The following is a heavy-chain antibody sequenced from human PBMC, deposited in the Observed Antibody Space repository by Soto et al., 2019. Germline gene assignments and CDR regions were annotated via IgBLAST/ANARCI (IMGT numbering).Heavy chain of an antibody. V-gene: IGHV1-18*01. D-gene: IGHD2-2*01. CDR3: ARVVPGAEAWFGP. Sequence: ASVKVSCKTSGYTFSKYGITWVRQAPGQPLEWLGWISLYSDGTNYAQKFQGRVSMTTDTSTTTAYMELRSLRSDDTAVYYCARVVPGAEAWFGPWGQGTLVTVSS. J-gene: IGHJ5*02. CDR1: GYTFSKYG. CDR2: ISLYSDGT.